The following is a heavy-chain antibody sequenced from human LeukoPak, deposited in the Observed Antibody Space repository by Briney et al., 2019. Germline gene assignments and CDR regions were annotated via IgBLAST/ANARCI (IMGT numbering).Heavy chain of an antibody. V-gene: IGHV3-7*01. CDR2: IKQDGSEK. Sequence: GGFLRLSCAASGFTFSSYWMSWVRQAPGKGLEWVANIKQDGSEKYYVDSVKGRFTISRDNAKNSLYLQMNSLRAEDTAVYYCARELAAGTPNTLDYWGQGTLVTVSS. CDR3: ARELAAGTPNTLDY. D-gene: IGHD6-19*01. J-gene: IGHJ4*02. CDR1: GFTFSSYW.